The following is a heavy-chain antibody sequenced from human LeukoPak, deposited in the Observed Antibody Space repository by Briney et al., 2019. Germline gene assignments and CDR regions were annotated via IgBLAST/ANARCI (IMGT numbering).Heavy chain of an antibody. CDR2: INHSGST. CDR1: GGSFSGYY. V-gene: IGHV4-34*01. Sequence: PSETLSPTCAVYGGSFSGYYWSWIRQPPGKGLEWIGKINHSGSTNYNPSLKSRVTISVDTSKNQFSLKLSSVTAADTAVYYCARGRGYCSGGSCPRRGNWFDPWGQGTLVTVSS. D-gene: IGHD2-15*01. CDR3: ARGRGYCSGGSCPRRGNWFDP. J-gene: IGHJ5*02.